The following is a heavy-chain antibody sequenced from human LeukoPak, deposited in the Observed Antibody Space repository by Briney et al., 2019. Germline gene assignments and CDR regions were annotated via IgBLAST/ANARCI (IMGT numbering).Heavy chain of an antibody. CDR1: GVSFNAYY. Sequence: PSETLSLTCTVSGVSFNAYYWSWIRQAPGKGLEWIGNIYYGGNTYYNPSLKNRLTISVDTSKNQFSLRLSPVTATDTAVCYCARQIARGYGINFYYMDVWGKGTTVTVSS. J-gene: IGHJ6*03. V-gene: IGHV4-59*04. D-gene: IGHD3-10*01. CDR2: IYYGGNT. CDR3: ARQIARGYGINFYYMDV.